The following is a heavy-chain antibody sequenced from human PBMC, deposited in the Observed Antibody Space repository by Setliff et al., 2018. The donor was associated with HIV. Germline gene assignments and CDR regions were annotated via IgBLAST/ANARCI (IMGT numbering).Heavy chain of an antibody. CDR1: DHTFTNYG. V-gene: IGHV1-18*01. CDR3: ARASGGNSVENGFDI. D-gene: IGHD1-26*01. CDR2: VSNYNGNT. J-gene: IGHJ3*02. Sequence: ASVKVSCKTSDHTFTNYGIYWVRQAPGQGLEWMGWVSNYNGNTNYAQKFHGRVTMTTDTSTRTAYMEMRGLTYDDTAVYYCARASGGNSVENGFDIWGQGTMVTVSS.